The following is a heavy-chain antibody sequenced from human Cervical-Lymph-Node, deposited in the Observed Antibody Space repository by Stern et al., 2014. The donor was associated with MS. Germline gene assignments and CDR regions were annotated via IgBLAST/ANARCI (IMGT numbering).Heavy chain of an antibody. CDR1: GGSFSDYY. J-gene: IGHJ4*02. CDR3: ARGPQHSSWYFPFDY. CDR2: INHSGDT. D-gene: IGHD6-13*01. V-gene: IGHV4-34*01. Sequence: QVQLQQWGAGLLKPSETLSLTCGVSGGSFSDYYWSWLRQAPGKGLEWIGEINHSGDTNYNPSLKMRVSLSVDTSKNQFSLKLISVTAADTSVYYCARGPQHSSWYFPFDYWGQGTLVTVSS.